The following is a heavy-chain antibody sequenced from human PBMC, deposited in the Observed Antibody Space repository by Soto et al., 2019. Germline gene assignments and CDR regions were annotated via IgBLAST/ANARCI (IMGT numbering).Heavy chain of an antibody. CDR2: IIPIFGTA. V-gene: IGHV1-69*13. CDR3: ASLGNHYYDSSGYLDY. D-gene: IGHD3-22*01. J-gene: IGHJ4*02. CDR1: GGTFSSYA. Sequence: SVKVSCKASGGTFSSYAISWVRQAPGQGLEWMGGIIPIFGTANYAQKFQGRVTITADESTSTAYMELSSLRSEDTAVYYCASLGNHYYDSSGYLDYWGQGPLVTVSS.